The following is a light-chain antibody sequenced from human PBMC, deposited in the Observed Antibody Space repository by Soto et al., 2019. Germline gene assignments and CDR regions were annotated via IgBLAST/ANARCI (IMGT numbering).Light chain of an antibody. V-gene: IGKV2-24*01. CDR3: MQATQSPWT. J-gene: IGKJ1*01. CDR1: QSLVHKDGNTY. Sequence: DIVLTQTPLSSPVALGQAASISYRSSQSLVHKDGNTYLSWFHQRPGQPPRLLIYKVSVRFSGVPDRFSGSGAGTDFTLTISSVETEDVGVYYCMQATQSPWTFGQGTKVEIK. CDR2: KVS.